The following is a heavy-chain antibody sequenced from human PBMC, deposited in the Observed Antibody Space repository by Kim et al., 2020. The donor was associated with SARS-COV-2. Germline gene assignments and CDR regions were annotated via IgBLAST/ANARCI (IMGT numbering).Heavy chain of an antibody. J-gene: IGHJ4*02. D-gene: IGHD2-15*01. CDR3: ATSVVAATQDPFDY. V-gene: IGHV3-30*03. CDR2: ISYDGSNK. Sequence: GGSLRLSCAASGFTFSSYGMHWVRQAPGKGLEWVAVISYDGSNKYYADSVKGRFTISRDNSKNTLYLQMNSLRAEDTAVYYCATSVVAATQDPFDYWGQGTLVTVSS. CDR1: GFTFSSYG.